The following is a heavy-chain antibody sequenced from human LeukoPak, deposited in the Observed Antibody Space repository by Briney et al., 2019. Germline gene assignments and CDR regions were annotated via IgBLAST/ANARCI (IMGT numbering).Heavy chain of an antibody. CDR1: GFTVSSNY. CDR2: IYSGGSS. CDR3: AIGSPMTRRFFDY. D-gene: IGHD3-22*01. V-gene: IGHV3-66*01. J-gene: IGHJ4*02. Sequence: GGSLRLSCAASGFTVSSNYMSWVRQAPGKGLEWVSGIYSGGSSDYADSVKGRFTTSRDNSKNTLYLQMNSLRAEDTAVYYCAIGSPMTRRFFDYWGQGTLVTVSS.